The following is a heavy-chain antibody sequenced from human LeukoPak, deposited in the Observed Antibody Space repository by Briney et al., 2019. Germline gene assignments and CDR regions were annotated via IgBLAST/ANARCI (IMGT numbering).Heavy chain of an antibody. V-gene: IGHV4-39*07. D-gene: IGHD1-1*01. CDR2: IYYSGST. CDR3: ARGERRMVYNWFDP. Sequence: PSETLSLTCTVSGGSISSSSYYWGWIRQPPGKGLEWIGSIYYSGSTYYNPSLKSRVTISVDTSKNQFSLKLSSVTAADTAVYYCARGERRMVYNWFDPWGQGTLVTVSS. CDR1: GGSISSSSYY. J-gene: IGHJ5*02.